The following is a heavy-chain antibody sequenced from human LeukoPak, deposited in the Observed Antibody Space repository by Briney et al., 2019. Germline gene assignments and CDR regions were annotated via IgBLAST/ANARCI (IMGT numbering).Heavy chain of an antibody. CDR3: AKGGYCSSSSCYYGWFEP. D-gene: IGHD2-2*01. J-gene: IGHJ5*02. V-gene: IGHV3-23*01. CDR2: TSAGGSST. Sequence: PGRSLRLSCAASGFSFSSYAMHWVRQAPGKGLEWVSTTSAGGSSTYYADSVKGRFTISRDNSKNTFYLQMNSLRVEDTAAYYCAKGGYCSSSSCYYGWFEPWGQGTLVTVSS. CDR1: GFSFSSYA.